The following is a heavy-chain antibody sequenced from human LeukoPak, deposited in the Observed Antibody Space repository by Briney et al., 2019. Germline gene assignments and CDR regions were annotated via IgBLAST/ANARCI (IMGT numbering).Heavy chain of an antibody. J-gene: IGHJ6*02. CDR2: MNPNSGNT. Sequence: ASVKVSFKASGYTFTSYDINWVRQASGQGLEWMGWMNPNSGNTGYAQKFQGRVTMTRNTSISTAYMELSSLRSEDTAVYYCARGAVGPARYYYYGMDVWGQGTTVTVSS. CDR3: ARGAVGPARYYYYGMDV. V-gene: IGHV1-8*01. D-gene: IGHD1-26*01. CDR1: GYTFTSYD.